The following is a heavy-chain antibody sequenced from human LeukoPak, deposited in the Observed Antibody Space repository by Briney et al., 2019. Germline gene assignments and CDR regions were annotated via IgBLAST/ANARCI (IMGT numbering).Heavy chain of an antibody. Sequence: GGSLRLSCAASGFTFSDYYMSWIRQAPGKGLEWVSYISSSGSTIYYADSVKGRFTISRDNAKNSLYLQMNSLRAEDTAVYYCASFRYCSSTSCHEGEFDPWGQGTLVTVSS. J-gene: IGHJ5*02. CDR1: GFTFSDYY. V-gene: IGHV3-11*01. D-gene: IGHD2-2*01. CDR3: ASFRYCSSTSCHEGEFDP. CDR2: ISSSGSTI.